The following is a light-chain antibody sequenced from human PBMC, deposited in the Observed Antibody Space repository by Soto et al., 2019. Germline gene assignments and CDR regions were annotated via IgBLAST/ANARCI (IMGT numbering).Light chain of an antibody. Sequence: DIQMTQSPSSLSASVGDRVTITCLASQGISNYLAWYQQKPGKVPKLLIYAASTLQSGVPSRFSGSGSGTDFTLTISSLQPEDVATYYCQKCKVAPFTFGGGTKVDI. V-gene: IGKV1-27*01. CDR3: QKCKVAPFT. CDR2: AAS. J-gene: IGKJ4*01. CDR1: QGISNY.